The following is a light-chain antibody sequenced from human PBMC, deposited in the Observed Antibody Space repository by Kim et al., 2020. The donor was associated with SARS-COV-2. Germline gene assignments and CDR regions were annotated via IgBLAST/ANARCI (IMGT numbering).Light chain of an antibody. Sequence: APGETARRTGGGTNIGSKRVHWYRQMPGQAPVLVIYHDTDRPSGIPERLSGSKSGDTATLTISMVVAGDEADYYCQVWDNGSDHIVFGGGTQLTVL. CDR2: HDT. J-gene: IGLJ2*01. V-gene: IGLV3-21*04. CDR3: QVWDNGSDHIV. CDR1: NIGSKR.